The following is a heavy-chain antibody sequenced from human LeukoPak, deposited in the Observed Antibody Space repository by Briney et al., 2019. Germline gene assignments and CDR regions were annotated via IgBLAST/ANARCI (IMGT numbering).Heavy chain of an antibody. CDR1: GGSISSSSYY. CDR3: AREANRITIFGVAYPGAFDI. D-gene: IGHD3-3*01. V-gene: IGHV4-39*07. Sequence: PSETLSLTCTVSGGSISSSSYYWGWVRKPPGKGLECIGIIYHSGSTYYNPSLKSRVTISVDRSKNQFSLKLSSVTAADTAVYYCAREANRITIFGVAYPGAFDIWGQGTMVTVSS. CDR2: IYHSGST. J-gene: IGHJ3*02.